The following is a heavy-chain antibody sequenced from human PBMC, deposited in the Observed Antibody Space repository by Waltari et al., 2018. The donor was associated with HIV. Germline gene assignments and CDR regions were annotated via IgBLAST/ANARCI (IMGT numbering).Heavy chain of an antibody. Sequence: QVQLVQSGAELKKPGASVKVSCKASGYTFTDKFIHWVRQAPGQGLEWMGWIKPRCGGTKFAQKFQGWVSMTMDTSISTVYMELNRLTYEDTAIYYCAREEMKYFDLWGRGTLVTVSS. V-gene: IGHV1-2*04. CDR1: GYTFTDKF. J-gene: IGHJ2*01. CDR2: IKPRCGGT. CDR3: AREEMKYFDL.